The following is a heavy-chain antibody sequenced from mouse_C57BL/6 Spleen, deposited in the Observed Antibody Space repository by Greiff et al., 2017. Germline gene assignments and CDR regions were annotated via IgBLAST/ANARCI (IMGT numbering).Heavy chain of an antibody. CDR2: IDPSDSYT. D-gene: IGHD2-4*01. Sequence: VQLQQSGAELVKPGASVKLSCKASGYTFTSYWMQWVKQRPGQGLEWIGEIDPSDSYTNYNQKFKGKATLTVDTSSSTAYMQLSSLTSEDSAVYYCARSDYEAYWGQGTLVTVSA. CDR3: ARSDYEAY. V-gene: IGHV1-50*01. J-gene: IGHJ3*01. CDR1: GYTFTSYW.